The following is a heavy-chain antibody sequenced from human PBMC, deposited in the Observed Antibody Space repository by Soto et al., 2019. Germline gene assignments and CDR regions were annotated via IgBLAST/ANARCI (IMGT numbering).Heavy chain of an antibody. CDR3: ARDRENYYYYGMDV. V-gene: IGHV4-4*02. D-gene: IGHD3-10*01. Sequence: SETLSLTCAVSGGSISSSNWWSWVRQPPGKGLEWIGEIYHSGSTNYNPSLKSRVTISVDKSKNQFSLKLSSVTAADTAVYYCARDRENYYYYGMDVWGQGTTVTVSS. CDR2: IYHSGST. CDR1: GGSISSSNW. J-gene: IGHJ6*02.